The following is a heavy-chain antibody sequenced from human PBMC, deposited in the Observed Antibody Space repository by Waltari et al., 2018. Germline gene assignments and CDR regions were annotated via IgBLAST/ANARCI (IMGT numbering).Heavy chain of an antibody. J-gene: IGHJ4*02. CDR1: GYTFTGYY. D-gene: IGHD3-22*01. CDR3: ARDRGYFYESSGYYSLND. V-gene: IGHV1-2*04. Sequence: QVQLVQSGAELKEPGASVKVSCKASGYTFTGYYMHWVRQAPGPVREWMGGINPNRGGKNYAQKFEGWVTMTRDTSINTAYMELTRLTSDDTAVYYCARDRGYFYESSGYYSLNDWGQGTLVTVSS. CDR2: INPNRGGK.